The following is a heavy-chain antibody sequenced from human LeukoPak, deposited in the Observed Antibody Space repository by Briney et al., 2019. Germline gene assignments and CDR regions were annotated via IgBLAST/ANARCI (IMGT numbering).Heavy chain of an antibody. D-gene: IGHD5-18*01. Sequence: GGSLRLSCAASGFTVTSEYMSWVRQAPGKGLECVSVIYSGGNTFYADSVKGRFSISRDNSKNTLYLQMNSLRAEDTAVYYCARDRAYSHGYAYYFEYWGQGTLVTVSS. V-gene: IGHV3-66*01. CDR1: GFTVTSEY. CDR2: IYSGGNT. CDR3: ARDRAYSHGYAYYFEY. J-gene: IGHJ4*02.